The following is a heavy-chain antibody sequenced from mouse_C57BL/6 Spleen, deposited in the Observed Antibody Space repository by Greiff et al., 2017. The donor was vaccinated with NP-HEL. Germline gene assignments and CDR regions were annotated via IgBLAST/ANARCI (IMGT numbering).Heavy chain of an antibody. Sequence: QVQLQQSGAELVRPGASVTLSCKASGYTFTDYEMHWVKQTPVHGLEWIGAIDPETGGTAYNQKFKGKAILTADKSSSTAYMELRSLTSEDSAVYYCTSSGFITTVVANPYFDYWGQGTTLTVSS. CDR3: TSSGFITTVVANPYFDY. J-gene: IGHJ2*01. CDR2: IDPETGGT. V-gene: IGHV1-15*01. CDR1: GYTFTDYE. D-gene: IGHD1-1*01.